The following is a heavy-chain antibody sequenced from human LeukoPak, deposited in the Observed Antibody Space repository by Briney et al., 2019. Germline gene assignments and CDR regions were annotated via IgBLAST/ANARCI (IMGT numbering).Heavy chain of an antibody. V-gene: IGHV4-4*07. Sequence: SETLSLTCTVSGVSISSYYWSWIRQPAGKGLEWVGRIYTSGSTNYNPSLKSRVTMSVDTSKNQFSLKLSSVTAADTAVYYCARDYYDSSGSSQGWFDPWGQGTLVTVSS. CDR1: GVSISSYY. CDR3: ARDYYDSSGSSQGWFDP. D-gene: IGHD3-22*01. CDR2: IYTSGST. J-gene: IGHJ5*02.